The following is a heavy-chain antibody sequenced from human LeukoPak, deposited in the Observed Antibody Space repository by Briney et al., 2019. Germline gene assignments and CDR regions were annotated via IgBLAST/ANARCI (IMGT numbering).Heavy chain of an antibody. CDR1: GGSFSGYY. CDR2: INHSGST. D-gene: IGHD3-16*02. CDR3: ARGRSYYDYVWGSYRYTGTYFDY. J-gene: IGHJ4*02. V-gene: IGHV4-34*01. Sequence: PSETLSLTCAVYGGSFSGYYWSWIRQPPGKGLEWIGEINHSGSTNYNPSLKSRVTISVDASKNQFSLKLSSVTAADTAVYYCARGRSYYDYVWGSYRYTGTYFDYWGQGTLVTVSS.